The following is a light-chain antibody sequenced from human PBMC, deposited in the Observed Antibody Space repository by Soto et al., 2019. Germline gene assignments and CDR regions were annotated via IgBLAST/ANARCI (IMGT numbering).Light chain of an antibody. Sequence: PGDRATLSCMSSRIIGHNYLAWYQQKRGQPPRLLIYATSTRATGIPDRFSGSGSVTNFTLTISRLEPEDFAVYYCQQFGISPWTFGQGTKVDI. CDR3: QQFGISPWT. CDR2: ATS. V-gene: IGKV3-20*01. J-gene: IGKJ1*01. CDR1: RIIGHNY.